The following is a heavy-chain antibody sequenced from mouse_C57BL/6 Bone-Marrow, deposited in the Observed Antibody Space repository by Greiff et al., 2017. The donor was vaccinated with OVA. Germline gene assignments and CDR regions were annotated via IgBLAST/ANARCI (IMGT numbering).Heavy chain of an antibody. Sequence: VKVVESGAELVRPGTSVKMSCKASGYTFTNYWIGWAKQRPGHGLEWIGDIYPGGGYTNYNEKFKGKATLTADKSSSTAYMQFSSLTSEDSAIYYCARIYYDYLDYWGQGTTLTVSS. CDR1: GYTFTNYW. J-gene: IGHJ2*01. D-gene: IGHD2-4*01. V-gene: IGHV1-63*01. CDR3: ARIYYDYLDY. CDR2: IYPGGGYT.